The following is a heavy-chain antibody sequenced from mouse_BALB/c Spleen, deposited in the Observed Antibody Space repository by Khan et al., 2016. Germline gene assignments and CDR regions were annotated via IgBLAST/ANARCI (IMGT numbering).Heavy chain of an antibody. V-gene: IGHV5-9*02. CDR1: GFDFSTYD. Sequence: EVELVESGGGLVKPGGSLKLSCAASGFDFSTYDMSWVRQTPEKRLEWVATISSGGSYTYYPDSVKGRFTISRVNARDTLYLQMSSLRSEDTALYYCAIVYYYGSSSFYFDYWGQGTTLTVSS. D-gene: IGHD1-1*01. CDR2: ISSGGSYT. CDR3: AIVYYYGSSSFYFDY. J-gene: IGHJ2*01.